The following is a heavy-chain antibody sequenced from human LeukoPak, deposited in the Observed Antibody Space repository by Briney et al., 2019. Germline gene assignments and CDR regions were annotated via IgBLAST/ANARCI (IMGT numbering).Heavy chain of an antibody. V-gene: IGHV3-23*01. J-gene: IGHJ2*01. Sequence: PGGSLRLSCAASGFTFSSYAMTWVRQAPGKGLEWVSDISGSGGSTYYADSVKGRFTISRDNSKNTLYLQMNSLRAEDTAEYYCVKEVGVTTGWYFDLWGRGTLVIVSS. CDR3: VKEVGVTTGWYFDL. CDR1: GFTFSSYA. D-gene: IGHD1-26*01. CDR2: ISGSGGST.